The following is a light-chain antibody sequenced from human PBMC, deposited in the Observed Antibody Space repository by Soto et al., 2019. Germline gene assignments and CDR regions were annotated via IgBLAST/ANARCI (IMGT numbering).Light chain of an antibody. Sequence: IQMTQSPSSLSASVGDRVTITCQATQDIRKYLNWYQQKPGKAPKLLIYDASSLETGVPSRFRGSGSGTDFTLTISSLQPEDFATYYCQQYDNLPLIFGQGTRLDIK. V-gene: IGKV1-33*01. J-gene: IGKJ5*01. CDR2: DAS. CDR3: QQYDNLPLI. CDR1: QDIRKY.